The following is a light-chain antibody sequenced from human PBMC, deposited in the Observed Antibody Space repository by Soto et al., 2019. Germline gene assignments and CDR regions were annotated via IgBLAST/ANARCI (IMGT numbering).Light chain of an antibody. Sequence: EIVMTQSPATLSVSPGERATLSCRASQSISRNLAWYQQKPGQAPRLLIYAASTRATGLPAWFSGSGSGTDFTLTIDGLEPEDFVVYYCQQYGYSPITFGQGTRLEIK. CDR1: QSISRN. CDR2: AAS. V-gene: IGKV3-15*01. CDR3: QQYGYSPIT. J-gene: IGKJ5*01.